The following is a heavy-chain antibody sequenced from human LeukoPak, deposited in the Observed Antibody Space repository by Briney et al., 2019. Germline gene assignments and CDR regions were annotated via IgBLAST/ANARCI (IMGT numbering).Heavy chain of an antibody. Sequence: GGSLRLSCAPSGFTFNDYAMHWVRQAPGKGPEWVAVISYDGSNKYYADSVKGRLTISRDNSKNTLYLQMNSLRSEDTAVYYCARGGYYDSSGYAHPDYYFDYWGQGTLVTVSS. J-gene: IGHJ4*02. CDR1: GFTFNDYA. D-gene: IGHD3-22*01. CDR3: ARGGYYDSSGYAHPDYYFDY. CDR2: ISYDGSNK. V-gene: IGHV3-30-3*01.